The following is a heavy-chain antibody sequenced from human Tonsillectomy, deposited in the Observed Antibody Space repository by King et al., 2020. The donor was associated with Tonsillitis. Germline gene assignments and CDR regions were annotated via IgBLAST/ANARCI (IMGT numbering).Heavy chain of an antibody. CDR3: ANFLGFGVEGVDV. V-gene: IGHV4-34*01. J-gene: IGHJ6*02. CDR2: INHSGNT. D-gene: IGHD3-10*01. Sequence: VQLQQWGEGLLKPSETLSLTCAVYGGSFSGYYWSWIRQPPGKGLEWIGEINHSGNTNYNPSLKSRVTRSVDTSKNQFSLKLSSVTAADTAVYDCANFLGFGVEGVDVWGQGTTVTVSS. CDR1: GGSFSGYY.